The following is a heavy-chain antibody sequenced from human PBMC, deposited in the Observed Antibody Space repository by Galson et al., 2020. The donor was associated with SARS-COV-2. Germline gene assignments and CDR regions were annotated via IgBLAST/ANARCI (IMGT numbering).Heavy chain of an antibody. CDR1: GYNFINYW. CDR2: IYPGDSDT. D-gene: IGHD4-17*01. V-gene: IGHV5-51*01. J-gene: IGHJ5*02. Sequence: KVSCKASGYNFINYWIGWVRQMPGNGLESMGIIYPGDSDTRYSPSFEGQVTISVDTSINTAYLQWNSLKASDTAMYYCARRAEYGDYWIDPWGQGTLVTVSS. CDR3: ARRAEYGDYWIDP.